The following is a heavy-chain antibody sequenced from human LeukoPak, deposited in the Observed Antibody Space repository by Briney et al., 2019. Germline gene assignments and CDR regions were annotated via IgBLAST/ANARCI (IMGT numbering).Heavy chain of an antibody. D-gene: IGHD3-10*01. CDR1: GFTVGSSY. V-gene: IGHV3-66*01. Sequence: GGSLRLSYAASGFTVGSSYMTWVRQAPGKGLEWVSIFYSGGSTYYAASVKGRFTISRDSSKNTLYLQMNSLRAEDTAVYFCATKSSGSYYPFYFDYWGQGTLVTVSS. CDR2: FYSGGST. J-gene: IGHJ4*02. CDR3: ATKSSGSYYPFYFDY.